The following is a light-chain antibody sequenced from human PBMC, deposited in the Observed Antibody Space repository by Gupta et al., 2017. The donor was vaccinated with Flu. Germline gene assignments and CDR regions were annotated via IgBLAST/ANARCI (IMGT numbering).Light chain of an antibody. J-gene: IGLJ1*01. V-gene: IGLV5-45*02. CDR1: SGINVGTYR. CDR2: YKSDADK. CDR3: MISKSSAYV. Sequence: QAVLTQPSSLSASPGASASLTCTLRSGINVGTYRIYWYQQKPGSPPQYLLRYKSDADKQQGSGVPSRFSGSKYASATAVIITISGLQSEDESYYYSMISKSSAYVFGTGTKVTVL.